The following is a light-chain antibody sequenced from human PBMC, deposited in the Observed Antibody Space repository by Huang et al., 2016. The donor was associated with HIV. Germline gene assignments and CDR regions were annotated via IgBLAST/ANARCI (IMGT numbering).Light chain of an antibody. V-gene: IGKV3-11*01. CDR2: DAS. CDR1: QGVSSY. J-gene: IGKJ5*01. CDR3: QQRSNWRT. Sequence: EIVLTQSPATLSLSPGERATLSCRARQGVSSYLAWYQQQPGQAPRLLSYDASNRATGIPARFSGSGSGTDFTLTISSLEPEDFAVYYCQQRSNWRTFGQGTRLEIK.